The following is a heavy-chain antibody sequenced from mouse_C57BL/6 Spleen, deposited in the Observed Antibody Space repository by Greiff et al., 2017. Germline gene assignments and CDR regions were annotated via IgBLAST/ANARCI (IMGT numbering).Heavy chain of an antibody. CDR1: GYTFTGYW. V-gene: IGHV1-9*01. Sequence: LVESGAELMKPGASVKLSCKATGYTFTGYWIEWVKQRPGHGLEWLGGILPGSGSTNYNEKFKGKATFTADTSSNTAYMKLSSLTTEDSAIYYCARFPYYYGSSYYFDYWGQGTTLTVSS. CDR2: ILPGSGST. D-gene: IGHD1-1*01. J-gene: IGHJ2*01. CDR3: ARFPYYYGSSYYFDY.